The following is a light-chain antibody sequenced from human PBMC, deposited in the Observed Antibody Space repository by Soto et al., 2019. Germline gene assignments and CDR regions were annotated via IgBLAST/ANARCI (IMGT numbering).Light chain of an antibody. CDR1: QSISTY. CDR2: AAS. J-gene: IGKJ1*01. V-gene: IGKV1-39*01. CDR3: QQTYSTPPT. Sequence: DIPMTQSPSTLPASVGDRGTITWRASQSISTYLNWYQQKEGLAPKLLIYAASSLQSGVPSRFSGSGSGTDFNLTISSLQTEDFATYYCQQTYSTPPTFGQGTKVDIK.